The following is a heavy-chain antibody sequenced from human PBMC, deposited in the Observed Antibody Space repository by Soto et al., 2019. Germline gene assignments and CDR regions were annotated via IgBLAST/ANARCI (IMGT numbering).Heavy chain of an antibody. CDR1: GFTFSSYA. CDR3: ANATFVARTSTVTTSDY. Sequence: GGSLRLSCAASGFTFSSYAMSWVRQAPGKGLEWVSAISGSGGSTYYADSVKGRFTISRDNSKNTLYLQMNSLRAEDTAVYYCANATFVARTSTVTTSDYWGQGTLVTVAS. D-gene: IGHD4-4*01. CDR2: ISGSGGST. V-gene: IGHV3-23*01. J-gene: IGHJ4*02.